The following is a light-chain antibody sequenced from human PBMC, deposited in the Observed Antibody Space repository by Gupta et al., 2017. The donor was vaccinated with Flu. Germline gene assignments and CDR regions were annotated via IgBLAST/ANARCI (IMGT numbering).Light chain of an antibody. CDR1: QSVKGD. J-gene: IGKJ4*01. CDR2: DAS. Sequence: ELVLTHSTATLALCPRERATRTCRASQSVKGDLAWYQQNPGQAPRLHVYDASNSAAGIPGKFSGSGSGTEFTLTISNPEPEDFAVYYCQHRDAWPLTFGGGTKVEIK. CDR3: QHRDAWPLT. V-gene: IGKV3-11*01.